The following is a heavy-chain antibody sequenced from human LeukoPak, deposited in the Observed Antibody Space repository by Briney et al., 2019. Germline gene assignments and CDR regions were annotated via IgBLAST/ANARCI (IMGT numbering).Heavy chain of an antibody. D-gene: IGHD5-12*01. Sequence: GGSLRLSCAASGFTFSSYSMNWVRQAPGKGLEWVSYISSSSSTIYYADSVKGRFTISRDNAKNSLYLQMNSLRDEDTAVYYCARRNDVATPGFLRRKGKNGMDVWGQGTTVTVSS. CDR1: GFTFSSYS. CDR3: ARRNDVATPGFLRRKGKNGMDV. CDR2: ISSSSSTI. V-gene: IGHV3-48*02. J-gene: IGHJ6*02.